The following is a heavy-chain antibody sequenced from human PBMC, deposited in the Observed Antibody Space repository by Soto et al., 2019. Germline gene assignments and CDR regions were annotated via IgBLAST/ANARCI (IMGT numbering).Heavy chain of an antibody. J-gene: IGHJ4*02. CDR2: IYSDGSGT. D-gene: IGHD5-18*01. V-gene: IGHV3-74*03. CDR1: GFTFSNYW. CDR3: ATLNSFGSDY. Sequence: SGGSLRLSCAASGFTFSNYWMHWVRQAPGKGLVWVSRIYSDGSGTMYADSVKGRFTISRDNAKSTLYLQMNSLRAEDTAVYYCATLNSFGSDYWGRGTLVTFSS.